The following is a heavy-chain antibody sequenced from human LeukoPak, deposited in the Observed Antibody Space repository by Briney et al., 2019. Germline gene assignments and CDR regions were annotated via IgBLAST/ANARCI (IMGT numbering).Heavy chain of an antibody. J-gene: IGHJ4*02. CDR3: ARDLNIVGATWSDY. D-gene: IGHD1-26*01. Sequence: PGGSLRLSCAASGFTFSSYWMSWVRQAPGKGLEWVANIKQDGSEKYYVDSAKGRFTISRDNAKNSLYLQMNSLRAEDTAVYYCARDLNIVGATWSDYWGQGTLVTVSS. CDR2: IKQDGSEK. V-gene: IGHV3-7*01. CDR1: GFTFSSYW.